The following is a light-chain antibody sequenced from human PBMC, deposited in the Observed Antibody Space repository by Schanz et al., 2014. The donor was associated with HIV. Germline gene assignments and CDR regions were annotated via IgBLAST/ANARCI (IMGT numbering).Light chain of an antibody. CDR3: QQYNSYPWT. J-gene: IGKJ1*01. Sequence: DIQMTQSPSTLSASVGDRVTIACRASQNIGNSLAWFQLKPGRAPKLLIYSASSLHTGVPSTFSGSGSGTEFALTISSLQPDDFATYYCQQYNSYPWTFGQGTKVEIK. CDR2: SAS. V-gene: IGKV1-5*03. CDR1: QNIGNS.